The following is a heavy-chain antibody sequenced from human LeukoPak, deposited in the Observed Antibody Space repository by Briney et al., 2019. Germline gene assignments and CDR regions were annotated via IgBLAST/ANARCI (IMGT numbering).Heavy chain of an antibody. V-gene: IGHV4-39*07. D-gene: IGHD3-16*01. J-gene: IGHJ4*02. Sequence: SETLSLTCTVSGGSISSYYWAWIRQPPGKGLEWIGGISSSGATHYHPSMKSRVTMSIDTSKMQFSLNLRSVTVADTAIYFCARDRSLVQGPFDYWGQGTLVAVSS. CDR3: ARDRSLVQGPFDY. CDR2: ISSSGAT. CDR1: GGSISSYY.